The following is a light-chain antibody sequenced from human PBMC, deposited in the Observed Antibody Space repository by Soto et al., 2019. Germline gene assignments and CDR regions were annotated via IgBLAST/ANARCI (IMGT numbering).Light chain of an antibody. CDR3: SSYTRRSALHVV. Sequence: QSALTQPASVSGSPGQSITISCTGTSSDVGDYNYVSWYQQHPGKAPKLMIYDVSNRPSGVSNRFSGSKSGNTASLTISGLQAEDEADYYCSSYTRRSALHVVFGGGTKLTVL. CDR2: DVS. J-gene: IGLJ2*01. CDR1: SSDVGDYNY. V-gene: IGLV2-14*01.